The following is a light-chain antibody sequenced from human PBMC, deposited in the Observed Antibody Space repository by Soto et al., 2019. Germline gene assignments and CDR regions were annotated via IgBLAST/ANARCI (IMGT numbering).Light chain of an antibody. J-gene: IGLJ3*02. CDR3: HSYDSSAHWV. V-gene: IGLV6-57*04. Sequence: NFMLTQPHSVSESPGKTVTISCTRSGGSIANNYVQWYQQRPGSASTTVIYQDNERPSGVPDRFSGSIDSSSNSASLTISGLRTEDEADYYCHSYDSSAHWVFGGGTKLTVL. CDR1: GGSIANNY. CDR2: QDN.